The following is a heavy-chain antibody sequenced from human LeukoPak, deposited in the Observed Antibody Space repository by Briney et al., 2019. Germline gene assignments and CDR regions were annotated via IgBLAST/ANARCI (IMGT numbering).Heavy chain of an antibody. Sequence: SETLSLTCSVSGGSISSDHWNWTRQTPGKGLEWIGCIYYSGRTYYNPYLKSRVTISVDMSKSQFSLRLTSVTAADTAVYYCARQNDFEIRGAGKLGTVSS. CDR3: ARQNDFEI. V-gene: IGHV4-59*01. J-gene: IGHJ3*02. D-gene: IGHD2/OR15-2a*01. CDR1: GGSISSDH. CDR2: IYYSGRT.